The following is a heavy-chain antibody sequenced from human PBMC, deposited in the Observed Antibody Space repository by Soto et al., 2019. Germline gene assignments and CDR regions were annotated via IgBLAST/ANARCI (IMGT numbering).Heavy chain of an antibody. CDR3: AREGVYYYYGMDV. J-gene: IGHJ6*02. Sequence: PGGSLRLLCASSGSTFTSYSMNWVSQAPGKGLEWVSYISSSSSTIYYADSVKGRFTISRDNAKNSLYLQMNSLRDEDTAVYYCAREGVYYYYGMDVWGQGTTVTVSS. CDR1: GSTFTSYS. V-gene: IGHV3-48*02. CDR2: ISSSSSTI. D-gene: IGHD3-16*01.